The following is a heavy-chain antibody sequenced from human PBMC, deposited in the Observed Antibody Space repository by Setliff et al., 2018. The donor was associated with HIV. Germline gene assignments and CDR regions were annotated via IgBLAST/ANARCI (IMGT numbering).Heavy chain of an antibody. D-gene: IGHD3-9*01. CDR1: GYTFTNYY. CDR3: ASSHPSLRRYDILTGYRPSRVSYYYGMDV. V-gene: IGHV1-18*04. CDR2: ISAYNGNT. Sequence: GASVKVSCKASGYTFTNYYIHWVRQAPGQGLEWMGWISAYNGNTNYAQKLQGRVTMTTDTSTSTAYMELRSLRSDDTAVYYCASSHPSLRRYDILTGYRPSRVSYYYGMDVWGQGTTVTVSS. J-gene: IGHJ6*02.